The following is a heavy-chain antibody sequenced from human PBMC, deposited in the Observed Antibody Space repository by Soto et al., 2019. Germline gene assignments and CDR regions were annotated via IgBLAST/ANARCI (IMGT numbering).Heavy chain of an antibody. V-gene: IGHV4-31*03. D-gene: IGHD3-9*01. CDR3: ARGTGYYSPHFDY. CDR2: IYYSGST. Sequence: SETLSLTCTVSGGSISSGGYYWSWIRQHPGKGLEWIGYIYYSGSTYYNPSLKGRVTISVDTSKNQFSLKLSSVTAADTAVYYCARGTGYYSPHFDYWGQGTLVTVSS. CDR1: GGSISSGGYY. J-gene: IGHJ4*02.